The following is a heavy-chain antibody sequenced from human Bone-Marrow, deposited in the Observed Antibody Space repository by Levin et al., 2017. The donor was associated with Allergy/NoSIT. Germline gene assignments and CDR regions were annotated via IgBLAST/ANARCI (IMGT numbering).Heavy chain of an antibody. V-gene: IGHV1-69*13. CDR1: GGTFSSYA. CDR3: ARSRRGDVVVVAATPPYGMDV. Sequence: SVKVSCKASGGTFSSYAISWVRQAPGQGLEWMGGIIPIFGTANYAQKFQGRVTITADESTSTAYMELSSLRSEDTAVYYCARSRRGDVVVVAATPPYGMDVWGQGTTVTVSS. J-gene: IGHJ6*02. CDR2: IIPIFGTA. D-gene: IGHD2-15*01.